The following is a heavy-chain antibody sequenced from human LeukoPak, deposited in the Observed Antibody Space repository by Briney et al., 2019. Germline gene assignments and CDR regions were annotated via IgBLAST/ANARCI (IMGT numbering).Heavy chain of an antibody. Sequence: ASVKVSCKASGGTFSSYAISWVRQAPGQGLEWMGRIIPILGIANYAQKFQGRVTITADKSTSTAYMELSSLRSEDTAVYYCARGLRYFDWLYVDYWGQGTLVTVSS. CDR3: ARGLRYFDWLYVDY. CDR2: IIPILGIA. V-gene: IGHV1-69*04. CDR1: GGTFSSYA. J-gene: IGHJ4*02. D-gene: IGHD3-9*01.